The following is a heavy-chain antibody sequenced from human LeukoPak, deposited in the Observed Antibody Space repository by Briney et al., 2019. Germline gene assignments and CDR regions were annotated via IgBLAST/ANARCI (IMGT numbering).Heavy chain of an antibody. CDR3: ARDSDFTSGYHYYFDY. D-gene: IGHD3-3*01. Sequence: PGGSLRLSCAASGFTFSSYWMSWVRQAPGKGLEWVANIKNGGSEQYYVDSVKGRFTISRDNAKNSLYLQMNSLRAEDTAVYYCARDSDFTSGYHYYFDYWGQGTLVTVSS. V-gene: IGHV3-7*01. CDR2: IKNGGSEQ. J-gene: IGHJ4*02. CDR1: GFTFSSYW.